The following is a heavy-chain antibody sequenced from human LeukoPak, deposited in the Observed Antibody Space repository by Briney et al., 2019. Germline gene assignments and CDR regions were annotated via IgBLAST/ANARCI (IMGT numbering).Heavy chain of an antibody. CDR3: ANWIGSSSRDY. J-gene: IGHJ4*02. Sequence: GGSLRLSCAASGFTFSTYAMTWVRQAPGKGLEWVSGINSNGDEIYYADSARGRFTISRDNSNNALYLQMDSLRAEDTAVYYCANWIGSSSRDYWGQGTLVTVSS. CDR2: INSNGDEI. CDR1: GFTFSTYA. D-gene: IGHD6-6*01. V-gene: IGHV3-23*01.